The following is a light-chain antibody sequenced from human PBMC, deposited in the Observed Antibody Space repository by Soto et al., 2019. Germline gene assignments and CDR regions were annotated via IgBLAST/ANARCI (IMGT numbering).Light chain of an antibody. Sequence: DIQMTQSPSSLSASIGDRVILTCQARQDIANSLNWYQHKPGKAPKLLIYDASNLERGVPARFSGSGSGTDFSFTISSLQPEDIATYYCQQYENLPPPFGQGTRLEIK. V-gene: IGKV1-33*01. CDR1: QDIANS. J-gene: IGKJ5*01. CDR2: DAS. CDR3: QQYENLPPP.